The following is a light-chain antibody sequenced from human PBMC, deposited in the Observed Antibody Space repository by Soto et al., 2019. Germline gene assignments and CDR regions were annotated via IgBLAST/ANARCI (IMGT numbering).Light chain of an antibody. CDR2: WAS. CDR1: QTVLDSSNNVNY. V-gene: IGKV4-1*01. Sequence: IVMTQSADSLAVSLGEGATINCKSSQTVLDSSNNVNYLAWYQQKPGQPPKLLVNWASTRESGVPDRFTGSGSGTDFTLSISSLQAEDVAVYYCHQFYSLPVTFDQGTTLEIK. CDR3: HQFYSLPVT. J-gene: IGKJ2*01.